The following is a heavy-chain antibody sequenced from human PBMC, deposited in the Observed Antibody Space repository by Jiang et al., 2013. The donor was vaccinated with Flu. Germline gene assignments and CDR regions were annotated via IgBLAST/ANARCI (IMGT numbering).Heavy chain of an antibody. CDR2: IDPSDTYT. V-gene: IGHV5-10-1*01. D-gene: IGHD1-26*01. Sequence: GAEVKKPGESLRISCKGSGYSFTSYWISWVRQMPGKGLEWMGRIDPSDTYTNYSPSFQGHVTISADKSIGTAYLQWSSLEASDTAMYYCARRGGSYLGHAFDVWGQGTLVTVSS. CDR1: GYSFTSYW. CDR3: ARRGGSYLGHAFDV. J-gene: IGHJ3*01.